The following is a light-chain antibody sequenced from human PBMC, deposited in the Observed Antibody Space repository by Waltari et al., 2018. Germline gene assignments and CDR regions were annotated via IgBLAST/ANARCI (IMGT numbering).Light chain of an antibody. Sequence: IVLTQSPGTLSLSPGERATLSCRASPSVSSCYLAWYQQKPGQAPRLLIYGASSRATGIPDRFSGSGSGTDFTLTISRLEPEDFAVYYCQQYGSSPYTFGQGTKLEIK. CDR1: PSVSSCY. CDR2: GAS. J-gene: IGKJ2*01. V-gene: IGKV3-20*01. CDR3: QQYGSSPYT.